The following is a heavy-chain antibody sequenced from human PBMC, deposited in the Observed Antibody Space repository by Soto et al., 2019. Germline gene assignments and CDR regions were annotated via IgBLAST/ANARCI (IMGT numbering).Heavy chain of an antibody. CDR3: AREVGSRIDY. D-gene: IGHD6-13*01. CDR1: GYTFTSYD. V-gene: IGHV1-8*01. Sequence: QVQLVQSGAEVKKPGASVKVSCKASGYTFTSYDINWVRQATGQGLEWMGWMNPNSGNTGYAQKYHCRATVTRNTSISTAYMGLSSLRSEDTAMYYCAREVGSRIDYWGQGTLVTVSS. CDR2: MNPNSGNT. J-gene: IGHJ4*02.